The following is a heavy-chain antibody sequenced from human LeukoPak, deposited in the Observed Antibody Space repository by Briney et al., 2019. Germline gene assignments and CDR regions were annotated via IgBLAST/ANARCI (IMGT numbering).Heavy chain of an antibody. J-gene: IGHJ4*02. D-gene: IGHD2-21*02. Sequence: KPSETLSLTCTVSGGSISSYYWSWIRQPPGKGLEWIGYIYYSGSTNYNPSLKSRVTISVDTSKNQFSLKLSSVTAADTAVYYCARVRAYCGGDCYAGYFDYWGQGTLVTVSS. CDR2: IYYSGST. CDR3: ARVRAYCGGDCYAGYFDY. CDR1: GGSISSYY. V-gene: IGHV4-59*01.